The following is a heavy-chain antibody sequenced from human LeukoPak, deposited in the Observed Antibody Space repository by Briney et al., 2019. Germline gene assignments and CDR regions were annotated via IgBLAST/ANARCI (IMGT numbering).Heavy chain of an antibody. CDR1: GYTFTSYY. D-gene: IGHD2-2*01. Sequence: ASVNVSCKASGYTFTSYYMHWVRQAPGQGLEWMGIINPSGGSTSYAQKFQGRVTMTRDTSTSTVYMELSSLRSEDTAVYYCARERIVVVPAEGDYYGMDVWGQGTTVTVSS. CDR3: ARERIVVVPAEGDYYGMDV. V-gene: IGHV1-46*01. J-gene: IGHJ6*02. CDR2: INPSGGST.